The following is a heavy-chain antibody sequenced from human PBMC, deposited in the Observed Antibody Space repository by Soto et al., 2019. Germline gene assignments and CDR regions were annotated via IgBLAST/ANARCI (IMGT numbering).Heavy chain of an antibody. V-gene: IGHV3-33*01. J-gene: IGHJ4*02. D-gene: IGHD6-19*01. CDR3: AALRYSSGWYGTDY. CDR1: GFTFSSYG. Sequence: QVQLVESGGGVVQPGRSLRLSCAASGFTFSSYGMHWVRQAPGKGLEWVAVIWYDGSNKYYADSVKGRFTISRDNSKNTLHLQMNSLRAEDTAVYYCAALRYSSGWYGTDYWGQGTLVTVSS. CDR2: IWYDGSNK.